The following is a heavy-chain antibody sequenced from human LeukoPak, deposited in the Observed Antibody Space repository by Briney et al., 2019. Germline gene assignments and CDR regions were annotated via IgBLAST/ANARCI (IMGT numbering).Heavy chain of an antibody. V-gene: IGHV3-23*01. CDR1: GFSFSNFA. Sequence: GGSLRLSCAASGFSFSNFAVSWVRQAPGKGLEWVSAVSGDGGTTYYAGSVEGRFTISRDNSQDTLYLQMNSLRAEDTAVYYCAKGLYIDHPHYFDYWGQGTLVTVSS. J-gene: IGHJ4*02. CDR2: VSGDGGTT. CDR3: AKGLYIDHPHYFDY. D-gene: IGHD1-14*01.